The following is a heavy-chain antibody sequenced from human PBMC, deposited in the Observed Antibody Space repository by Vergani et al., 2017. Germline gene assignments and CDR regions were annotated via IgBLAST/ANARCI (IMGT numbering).Heavy chain of an antibody. J-gene: IGHJ3*02. CDR3: ARDHRDYNNYPGTFDI. CDR2: ISNSGNTI. Sequence: QVQLVESGGGVVKPGGSLRLSCAASGFSFSDHDMTWIRQAPGKVLEWVSYISNSGNTIEDTDSVKGRFSISRDNAKSSLFLQMDSLRAEDTAVYYCARDHRDYNNYPGTFDIWGQGSMVTVSS. D-gene: IGHD5-24*01. V-gene: IGHV3-11*01. CDR1: GFSFSDHD.